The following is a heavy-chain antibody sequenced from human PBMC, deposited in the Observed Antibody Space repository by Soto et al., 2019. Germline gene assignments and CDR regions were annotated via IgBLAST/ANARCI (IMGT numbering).Heavy chain of an antibody. J-gene: IGHJ4*02. CDR2: IYSGDST. CDR1: GFTVSSNS. D-gene: IGHD5-12*01. Sequence: PGGSLRLSCAASGFTVSSNSMCWVRQAPGKGLEWVSVIYSGDSTYFADSVKGRFTISRDNSKNTLYLQMNSLRAEDTAVYYCARLMIVATIADYWGQGALVTVSS. CDR3: ARLMIVATIADY. V-gene: IGHV3-66*04.